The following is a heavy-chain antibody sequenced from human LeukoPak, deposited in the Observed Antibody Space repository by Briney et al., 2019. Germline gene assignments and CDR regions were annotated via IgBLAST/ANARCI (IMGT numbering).Heavy chain of an antibody. CDR3: ARDMGYWTNGVCWSNWFDP. CDR1: GFTFSSYS. D-gene: IGHD2-8*01. V-gene: IGHV3-21*01. Sequence: GGSLRLSCAASGFTFSSYSMNWVRQAPGKGLEWVSSISSSSSYIYYADSVKGRFTISRDNAKNSLYLQMNSLRAEDTAVYYCARDMGYWTNGVCWSNWFDPWGQGTLVTVSS. CDR2: ISSSSSYI. J-gene: IGHJ5*02.